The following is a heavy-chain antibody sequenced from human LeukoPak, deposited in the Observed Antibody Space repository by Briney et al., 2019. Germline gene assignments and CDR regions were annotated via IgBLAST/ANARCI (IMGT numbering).Heavy chain of an antibody. D-gene: IGHD2-15*01. CDR2: IYSGGST. J-gene: IGHJ3*02. CDR1: GFTVGSNS. V-gene: IGHV3-53*01. Sequence: GGSLRLSCAASGFTVGSNSLSWVRRAPGRGLEWVSVIYSGGSTYYADSVKGRFTISRDDSKNTLYLQMNSLRAEDTAVYYCALYCSGGSCYSMGGAFDIWGQGTVVTVSS. CDR3: ALYCSGGSCYSMGGAFDI.